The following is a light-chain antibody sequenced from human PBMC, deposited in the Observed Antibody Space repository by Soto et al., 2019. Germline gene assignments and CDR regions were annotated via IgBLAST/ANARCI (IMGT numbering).Light chain of an antibody. J-gene: IGKJ1*01. CDR1: QSIFYSSNNKNY. Sequence: DIVMTQSPDSLAVSLGERATINCKSSQSIFYSSNNKNYLAWYQKKPGQPPKLLIYWASTRESGVPDRIRGSGSGTDFTLTITSLQAEDVAVYYCQQYYTAPTWTFGQGTKVEIK. CDR2: WAS. CDR3: QQYYTAPTWT. V-gene: IGKV4-1*01.